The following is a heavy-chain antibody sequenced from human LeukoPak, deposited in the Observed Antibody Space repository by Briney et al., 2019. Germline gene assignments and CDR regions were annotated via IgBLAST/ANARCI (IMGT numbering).Heavy chain of an antibody. J-gene: IGHJ4*02. Sequence: SETLSLTCTVSGGSISSSSYYWGWIRQPPGKGLEWIGSIYYSGSTNYNPSLKSRVTISVDTSKNQFSLKLSSVTAADTAVYYCARPMQDVTDFDYWGQGTLVTVSS. D-gene: IGHD2/OR15-2a*01. CDR1: GGSISSSSYY. CDR3: ARPMQDVTDFDY. V-gene: IGHV4-39*01. CDR2: IYYSGST.